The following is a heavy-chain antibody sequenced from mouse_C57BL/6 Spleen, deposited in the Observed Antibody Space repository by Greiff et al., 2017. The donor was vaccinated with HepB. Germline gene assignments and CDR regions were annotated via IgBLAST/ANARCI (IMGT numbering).Heavy chain of an antibody. CDR3: ARGSTMVPMDY. J-gene: IGHJ4*01. D-gene: IGHD2-2*01. Sequence: VKLQQPGAELVKPGASVKLSCKASGYTFTSYWMHWVKQRPGQGLEWIGMIHPNSGSTNYNEKFKSKATLTVDKSSSTAYMQLSSLPSEDSAVYYCARGSTMVPMDYWGQGTSVTVSS. CDR1: GYTFTSYW. V-gene: IGHV1-64*01. CDR2: IHPNSGST.